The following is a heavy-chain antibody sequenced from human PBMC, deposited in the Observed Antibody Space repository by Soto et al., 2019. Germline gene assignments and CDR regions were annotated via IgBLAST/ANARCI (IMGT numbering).Heavy chain of an antibody. CDR2: IYYSGST. V-gene: IGHV4-39*01. J-gene: IGHJ4*02. CDR1: GGSISSSSYY. D-gene: IGHD2-8*02. CDR3: ARHAGGRAPYYFDY. Sequence: QLQLQESGPGLVKPSETLSLTCTVSGGSISSSSYYWGWIRQPPGKGLEWIGSIYYSGSTYYNPSLKSRVTISVDTSKNQFSLKLSSVTAADTAVYYCARHAGGRAPYYFDYWGQGTLVTVSS.